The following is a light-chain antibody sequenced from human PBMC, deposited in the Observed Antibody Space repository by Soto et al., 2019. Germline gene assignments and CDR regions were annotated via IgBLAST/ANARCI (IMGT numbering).Light chain of an antibody. V-gene: IGKV1-39*01. CDR1: QSISSY. CDR2: AAS. J-gene: IGKJ1*01. Sequence: DIQMTQSPSSLSASVGDRVTITCRASQSISSYLNWYQQKPGKAPKLLIYAASSLQSGVPSRFSGSGSGTDFTLTISNLQPDDFATYYCQQYSHYSWTFGQGTKV. CDR3: QQYSHYSWT.